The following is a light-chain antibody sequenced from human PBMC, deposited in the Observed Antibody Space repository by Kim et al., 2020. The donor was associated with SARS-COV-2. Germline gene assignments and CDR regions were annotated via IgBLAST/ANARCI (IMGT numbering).Light chain of an antibody. CDR3: QQFSAWPRT. CDR2: RAS. V-gene: IGKV3-15*01. Sequence: EIVMTQSPATLSVSPGETATLSCRASQSISDALAWYQQRPGQAPRPLIYRASTRATGIPARFTGSGSGTDFTLTISGLQSEDSAVFYCQQFSAWPRTFGQGTKVDIK. CDR1: QSISDA. J-gene: IGKJ1*01.